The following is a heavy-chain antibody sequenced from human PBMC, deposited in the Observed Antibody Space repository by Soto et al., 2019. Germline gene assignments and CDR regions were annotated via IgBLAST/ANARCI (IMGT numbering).Heavy chain of an antibody. V-gene: IGHV1-69*12. CDR3: GRTDSAQYSSCWYNHWYFDL. CDR1: GGTFSSYA. J-gene: IGHJ2*01. CDR2: IIPIFGTA. D-gene: IGHD6-19*01. Sequence: QVQLVQSGAEVKKPGSSVKVSCKASGGTFSSYAISWVRQAPGQGLEWMGGIIPIFGTANYAQKFQGRVTLAADESTSNGYMELSSLRSEDTAVYFCGRTDSAQYSSCWYNHWYFDLWGRGTLVTVSS.